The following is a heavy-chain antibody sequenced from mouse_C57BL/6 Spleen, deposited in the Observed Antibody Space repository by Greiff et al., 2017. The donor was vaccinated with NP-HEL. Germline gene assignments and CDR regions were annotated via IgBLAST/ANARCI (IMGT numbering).Heavy chain of an antibody. Sequence: VMLVESGPGLVAPSQSLSITCTVSGFSLTSYGVHWVRQPPGTGLEWLVVIWSDGSTTYNSALKSRLSISKDNSKSQVYLKMNSLQTDDTAMYYCARHRHYYGSSYGPYAMDYWGQGTSVTVSS. CDR3: ARHRHYYGSSYGPYAMDY. CDR1: GFSLTSYG. J-gene: IGHJ4*01. D-gene: IGHD1-1*01. CDR2: IWSDGST. V-gene: IGHV2-6-1*01.